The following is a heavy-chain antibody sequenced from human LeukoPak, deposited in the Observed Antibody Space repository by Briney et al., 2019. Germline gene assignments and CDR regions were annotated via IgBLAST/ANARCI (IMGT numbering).Heavy chain of an antibody. J-gene: IGHJ3*02. Sequence: GGALRLSCAASGFTFSRYAMSWVRQAPGKGLEWGSAISGSGGSTYYADSVKGRFTISRDNSKNTLYLQMSSLRAEDTAVYYCAKGLITMVVVVINDAFDIWGQGTMVTVSS. CDR2: ISGSGGST. CDR1: GFTFSRYA. CDR3: AKGLITMVVVVINDAFDI. V-gene: IGHV3-23*01. D-gene: IGHD3-22*01.